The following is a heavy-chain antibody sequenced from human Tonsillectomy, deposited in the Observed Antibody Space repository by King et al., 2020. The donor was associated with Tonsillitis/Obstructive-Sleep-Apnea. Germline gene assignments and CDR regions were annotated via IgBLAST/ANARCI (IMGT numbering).Heavy chain of an antibody. V-gene: IGHV1-2*02. J-gene: IGHJ5*02. CDR1: GYTFTGYY. CDR3: ARARLRSTLNWFDP. Sequence: QLVQSGAEVKKPGASVKVSCKASGYTFTGYYMHWVRQAPGQGLEWMGWINPNSGGTNYAQKFQGRVTMTRDKSISTAYMELSRLRSHDTAVYYCARARLRSTLNWFDPWGQGPLVTVSS. CDR2: INPNSGGT. D-gene: IGHD3-16*01.